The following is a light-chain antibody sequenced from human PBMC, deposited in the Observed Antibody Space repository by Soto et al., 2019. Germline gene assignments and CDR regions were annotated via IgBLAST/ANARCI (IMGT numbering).Light chain of an antibody. CDR1: PGISTY. J-gene: IGKJ4*01. Sequence: DIQMTQSPSSPSASVGDRVTITCRASPGISTYLAWYRQKPGKVPKLLIYAASTLQSGVPSRFSGSGSGTDFTLTISSLQPEDVATYYCQKYNSAPPDFGGGTKVEIK. V-gene: IGKV1-27*01. CDR3: QKYNSAPPD. CDR2: AAS.